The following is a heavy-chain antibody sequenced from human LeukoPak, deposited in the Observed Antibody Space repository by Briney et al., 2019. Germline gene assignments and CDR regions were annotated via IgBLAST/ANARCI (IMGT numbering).Heavy chain of an antibody. D-gene: IGHD2-2*01. CDR2: VNSDGTIT. J-gene: IGHJ4*02. V-gene: IGHV3-74*01. CDR3: ARRMETSASFDY. CDR1: GFTFSTYW. Sequence: GGSLRLSCAASGFTFSTYWMPWVRQAPGKGLVWVSRVNSDGTITNYADSVKGRFTISRDNARNTQYLQMNSLRAEDTGVYYCARRMETSASFDYWGQGTLVTVSS.